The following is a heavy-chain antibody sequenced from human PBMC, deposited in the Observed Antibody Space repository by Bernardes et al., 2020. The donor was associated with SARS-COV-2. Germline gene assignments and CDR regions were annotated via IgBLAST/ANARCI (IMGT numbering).Heavy chain of an antibody. V-gene: IGHV3-48*01. CDR1: GFTFSTYS. J-gene: IGHJ3*01. CDR3: ARGRYGDYWRNAFDL. Sequence: GGSLRLSRAVSGFTFSTYSMNWVRQAPGKGLEWVSYISSSSYTIYYADSVKGRFTISRDNAKNSLYVQMNSLRAEDTAVYYCARGRYGDYWRNAFDLWGHGTMVTVSS. CDR2: ISSSSYTI. D-gene: IGHD4-17*01.